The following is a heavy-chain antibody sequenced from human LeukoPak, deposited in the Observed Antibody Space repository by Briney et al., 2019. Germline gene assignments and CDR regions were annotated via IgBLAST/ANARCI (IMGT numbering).Heavy chain of an antibody. CDR2: ISGSGGST. CDR3: AKDTIAAAGISNYFDY. V-gene: IGHV3-23*01. CDR1: GFTFSSYG. Sequence: GGTLRLSCAASGFTFSSYGMSWVRQAPGKGLEWVSAISGSGGSTYYADSVKGRFTISRDNSKNTLYLQMNSLRAEDTAVYYCAKDTIAAAGISNYFDYWGQGTLVTVSS. D-gene: IGHD6-13*01. J-gene: IGHJ4*02.